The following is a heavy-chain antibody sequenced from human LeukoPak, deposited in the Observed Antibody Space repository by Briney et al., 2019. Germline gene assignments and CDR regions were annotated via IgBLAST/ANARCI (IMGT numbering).Heavy chain of an antibody. Sequence: GASVKVSCKASGGTFSSYAISWVRQAPGQGLEWMGGIIPIFGTANYAQKFQGRVTITTDESTSTAYMELSSLRSEDTAAYYCARGATNYYYYYMDVWGKGTTVTVSS. CDR3: ARGATNYYYYYMDV. CDR2: IIPIFGTA. J-gene: IGHJ6*03. V-gene: IGHV1-69*05. CDR1: GGTFSSYA. D-gene: IGHD5-12*01.